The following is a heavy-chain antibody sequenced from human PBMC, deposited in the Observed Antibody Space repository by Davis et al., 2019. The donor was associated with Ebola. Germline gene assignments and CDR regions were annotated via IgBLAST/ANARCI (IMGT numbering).Heavy chain of an antibody. V-gene: IGHV1-2*06. J-gene: IGHJ4*02. D-gene: IGHD6-19*01. CDR1: GYTFTGYY. Sequence: ASVKVSCKASGYTFTGYYMHWVRQAPGQGLEWMGRINPNSGGTNYAQKFQGRVTMTRDTSTSTVYMELSSLRSEDTAVYYCARDVRQWLALYYFDYWGQGTLVTVSS. CDR3: ARDVRQWLALYYFDY. CDR2: INPNSGGT.